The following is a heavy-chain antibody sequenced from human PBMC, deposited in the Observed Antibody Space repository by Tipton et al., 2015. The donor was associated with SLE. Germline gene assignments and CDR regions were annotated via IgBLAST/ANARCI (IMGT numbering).Heavy chain of an antibody. J-gene: IGHJ6*02. CDR2: IIPIFGTA. D-gene: IGHD4-23*01. V-gene: IGHV1-69*01. CDR1: GGTFSSYA. CDR3: ARAGEGGNPASYYYYGMDV. Sequence: QSGAEVKKPGSSVKVSCKASGGTFSSYAISWVRQAPGQGLEWMGGIIPIFGTANYAQKFQGRVTITADESTSTAYMELSSLRSEATAVYYCARAGEGGNPASYYYYGMDVWGQGTTVTVSS.